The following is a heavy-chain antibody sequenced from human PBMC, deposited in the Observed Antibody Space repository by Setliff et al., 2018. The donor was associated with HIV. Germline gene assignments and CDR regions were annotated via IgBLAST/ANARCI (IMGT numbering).Heavy chain of an antibody. CDR2: IYYSGST. CDR3: ARKGSSSRSQEYYYDF. Sequence: TSETLSLTCTVSGGSISTSNWWGWIRQTPGKGLEWIGYIYYSGSTNYNPSLKSRVTMSLDTSKNQFFLKLNSVTALDTAVYYCARKGSSSRSQEYYYDFWGQGTLVTVSS. CDR1: GGSISTSNW. D-gene: IGHD6-13*01. V-gene: IGHV4-28*06. J-gene: IGHJ4*02.